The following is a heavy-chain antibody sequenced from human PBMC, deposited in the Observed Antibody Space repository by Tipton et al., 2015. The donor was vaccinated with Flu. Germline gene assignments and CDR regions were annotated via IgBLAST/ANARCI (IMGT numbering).Heavy chain of an antibody. CDR3: ASHYGSGSNNWHDP. D-gene: IGHD3-10*01. CDR1: GFTFSNFG. Sequence: SLRLSCATTGFTFSNFGMTWVRQAPGKGLECISAISQNGDGTFYADSVKGRFTITRDNTKNTLYLQMNSLRVDDTAAYYCASHYGSGSNNWHDPWGQGTQVTVGS. J-gene: IGHJ5*02. V-gene: IGHV3-23*01. CDR2: ISQNGDGT.